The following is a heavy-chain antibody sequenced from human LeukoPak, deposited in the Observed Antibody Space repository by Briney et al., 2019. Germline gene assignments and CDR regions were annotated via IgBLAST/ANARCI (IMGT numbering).Heavy chain of an antibody. J-gene: IGHJ4*02. D-gene: IGHD6-13*01. CDR1: GGSISSYY. V-gene: IGHV4-59*08. Sequence: SETLSLTCTVSGGSISSYYWSWIRQPPGKGLEWIGYIYYSGSTNYNPSLKSRATISLDTANNQFSLKLSSLTAADTGVYFCARQVSHIAAAGPSFDYWGQKTLVTVSS. CDR2: IYYSGST. CDR3: ARQVSHIAAAGPSFDY.